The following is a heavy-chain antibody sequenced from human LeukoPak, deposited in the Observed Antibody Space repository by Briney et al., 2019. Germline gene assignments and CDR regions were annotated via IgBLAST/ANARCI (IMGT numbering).Heavy chain of an antibody. CDR1: GGSISSGSYY. Sequence: SQTLSLTCTVSGGSISSGSYYWSWIRQPAGKGLEWIGRIYTSGSTNYNPSLKSRVTISVDTSKNQFSLKLSSVTAADTAVYYCARDLLSYNWNWLNWFDPWGQGTLVTVSS. V-gene: IGHV4-61*02. CDR2: IYTSGST. J-gene: IGHJ5*02. CDR3: ARDLLSYNWNWLNWFDP. D-gene: IGHD1-7*01.